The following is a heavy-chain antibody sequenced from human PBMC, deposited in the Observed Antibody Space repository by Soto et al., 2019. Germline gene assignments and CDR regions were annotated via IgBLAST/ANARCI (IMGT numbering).Heavy chain of an antibody. V-gene: IGHV3-30-3*01. CDR2: ISYDGSNK. CDR3: ARDPPREQQLNWYFDI. CDR1: GFTFSSYA. J-gene: IGHJ2*01. Sequence: QVQLVESGGGVVQPGRSLRLSCAASGFTFSSYAMHWVLQAPGKGLEWVAVISYDGSNKYYADSVKGRFTISRDNSKNTLYLQMNSLSAEDTAVYYCARDPPREQQLNWYFDIWGRGTLVTVSS. D-gene: IGHD6-13*01.